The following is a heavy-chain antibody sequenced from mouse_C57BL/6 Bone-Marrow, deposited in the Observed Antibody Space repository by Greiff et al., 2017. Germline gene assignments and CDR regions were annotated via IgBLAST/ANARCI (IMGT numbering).Heavy chain of an antibody. J-gene: IGHJ2*01. V-gene: IGHV1-82*01. CDR3: AGYGYVFFDY. CDR2: IYPGDGDT. D-gene: IGHD2-2*01. CDR1: GYAFSSSW. Sequence: QVQLQQSGPELVKPGASVKISCKASGYAFSSSWMNWVKQRPGKGLEWIGRIYPGDGDTNYNGKFKGKATLTADKSSSTASMQLSSLPSEDSAVYFCAGYGYVFFDYWGQGTTLTVSS.